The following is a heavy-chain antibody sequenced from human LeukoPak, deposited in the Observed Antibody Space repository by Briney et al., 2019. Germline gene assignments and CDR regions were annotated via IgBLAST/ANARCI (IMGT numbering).Heavy chain of an antibody. CDR2: IRYDGSNK. CDR3: AKDRGVVPAADMDV. Sequence: PGGSLRLSCAASGFTFSSYGMHWVRQAPGKGLEWVAFIRYDGSNKYYADSVKGRFTISRDNSKNTLYLQMNSLRAEDTAVYYCAKDRGVVPAADMDVWGKGTTVTVSS. V-gene: IGHV3-30*02. J-gene: IGHJ6*03. CDR1: GFTFSSYG. D-gene: IGHD2-2*01.